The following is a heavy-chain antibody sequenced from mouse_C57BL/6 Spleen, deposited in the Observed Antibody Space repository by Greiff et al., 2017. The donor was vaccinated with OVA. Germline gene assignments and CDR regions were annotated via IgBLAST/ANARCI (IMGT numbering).Heavy chain of an antibody. V-gene: IGHV10-1*01. Sequence: EVKLMESGGGLVQPKGSLKLSCAASGFSFNTYAMNWVRQAPGKGLEWVARIRSKSNNYATYYADSVKDRFTISRDDSESMLYLQMNNLKTEDTAMYYCVRHGLRSDYYAMDYWGQGTSVTVSS. CDR2: IRSKSNNYAT. CDR1: GFSFNTYA. CDR3: VRHGLRSDYYAMDY. D-gene: IGHD2-4*01. J-gene: IGHJ4*01.